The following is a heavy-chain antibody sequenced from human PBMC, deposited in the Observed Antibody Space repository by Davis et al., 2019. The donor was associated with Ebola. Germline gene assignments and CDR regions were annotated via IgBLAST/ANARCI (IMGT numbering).Heavy chain of an antibody. J-gene: IGHJ4*02. Sequence: GESLKISCAASGFTFSSYAMHWVRQAPGKGLEWVAVISYDGSNKYYADSVKGRFTISRDNAKNSLYLQMNSLRAEDTAVYYCAREPGDYWGQGTLVTVSS. CDR2: ISYDGSNK. D-gene: IGHD1-14*01. V-gene: IGHV3-30-3*01. CDR1: GFTFSSYA. CDR3: AREPGDY.